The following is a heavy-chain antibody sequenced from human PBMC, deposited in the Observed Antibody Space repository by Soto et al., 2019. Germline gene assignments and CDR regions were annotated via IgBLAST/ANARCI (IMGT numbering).Heavy chain of an antibody. D-gene: IGHD2-15*01. Sequence: SETLSLTCTVSGGSITTGGYYWSWIRQLPGKGLEWIGHRYYSESTYYNPSLKSRVSISLDPSKNQFSLKLSFVTAADTAMYYCARTKCSGGSCYSWSLDYWGHGTPVTVSS. CDR3: ARTKCSGGSCYSWSLDY. CDR2: RYYSEST. CDR1: GGSITTGGYY. V-gene: IGHV4-31*03. J-gene: IGHJ4*01.